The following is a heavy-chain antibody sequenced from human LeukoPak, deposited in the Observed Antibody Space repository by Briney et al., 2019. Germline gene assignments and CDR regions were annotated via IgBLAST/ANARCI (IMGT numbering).Heavy chain of an antibody. D-gene: IGHD2-15*01. J-gene: IGHJ4*02. Sequence: SETLSLTCAVSGGSISSGGYSWSWIRQPPGKGLEWIGYIYHSGSTYYNPSLKSRVTISVDRSKNQFSLKLSSVTAADTAVYYCARAPGYCSGGSCYSGYFDYWGQGTLVTVSS. CDR3: ARAPGYCSGGSCYSGYFDY. V-gene: IGHV4-30-2*01. CDR2: IYHSGST. CDR1: GGSISSGGYS.